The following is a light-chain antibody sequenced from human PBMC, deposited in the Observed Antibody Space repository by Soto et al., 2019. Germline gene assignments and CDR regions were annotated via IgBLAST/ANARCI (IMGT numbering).Light chain of an antibody. CDR1: QGISSC. Sequence: DIQMTQSPSSVSASVGDRVTITCRASQGISSCLAWYQQKPGKAPKLLIYAASSLQSGVPSRFSGSGSGTDFTLTISSLQPEDFATYYCQQANSFPTRLTFGGGTKVEIK. CDR3: QQANSFPTRLT. CDR2: AAS. V-gene: IGKV1-12*01. J-gene: IGKJ4*01.